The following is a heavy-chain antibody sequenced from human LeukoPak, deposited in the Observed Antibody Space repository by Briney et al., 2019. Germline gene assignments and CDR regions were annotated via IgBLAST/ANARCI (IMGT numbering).Heavy chain of an antibody. CDR2: IYPGDSDT. Sequence: GASLKISCKGSGYSFTTYWIGWVRPMPGKGLEWMGIIYPGDSDTRYSPAFQGQVTISADKSINTAYLQWSSLKASDTAVYYCARRGLSTAYFDYWGPGTLVTVSS. CDR1: GYSFTTYW. D-gene: IGHD4-17*01. J-gene: IGHJ4*02. CDR3: ARRGLSTAYFDY. V-gene: IGHV5-51*01.